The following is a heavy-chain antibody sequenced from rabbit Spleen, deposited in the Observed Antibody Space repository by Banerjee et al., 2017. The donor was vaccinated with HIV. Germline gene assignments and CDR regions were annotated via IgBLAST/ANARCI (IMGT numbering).Heavy chain of an antibody. Sequence: QEQLVESGGGLVQPQGSLKLSCTASGFSFSDKAVMCWVRQAPGMGLEWIGYIYSTIHYTYYASWAKGRFTISKTSSTTVTLQMTSLTVADTATYFCSRDAGSGDYIDVYFDLWGQGTLVTVS. D-gene: IGHD8-1*01. CDR2: IYSTIHYT. CDR3: SRDAGSGDYIDVYFDL. J-gene: IGHJ4*01. V-gene: IGHV1S45*01. CDR1: GFSFSDKAV.